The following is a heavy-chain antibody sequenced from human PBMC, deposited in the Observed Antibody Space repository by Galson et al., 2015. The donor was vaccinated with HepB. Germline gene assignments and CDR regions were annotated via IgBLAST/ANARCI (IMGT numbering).Heavy chain of an antibody. J-gene: IGHJ4*02. V-gene: IGHV4-59*01. D-gene: IGHD3-22*01. CDR2: IYYSGST. Sequence: SETLSLTCTVSGGSNSSYYWSWIRQPPGKGLEWIGYIYYSGSTNYNPSLKSRVTISVDTSKNQFSLKLSSVTAADTAVYYCARAAYYYDSSGYWFDYWGQGTLVTVSS. CDR3: ARAAYYYDSSGYWFDY. CDR1: GGSNSSYY.